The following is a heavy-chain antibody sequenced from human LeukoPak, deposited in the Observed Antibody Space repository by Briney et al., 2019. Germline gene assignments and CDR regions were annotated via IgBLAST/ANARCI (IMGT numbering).Heavy chain of an antibody. J-gene: IGHJ4*02. V-gene: IGHV4-34*01. CDR2: INHSGST. Sequence: IGEINHSGSTNYNPSLKSRVTISVDTSKNQFSLKLSSVTAADTAVYYCARYSAAAASYFDYWGQGTLVTVSS. D-gene: IGHD6-13*01. CDR3: ARYSAAAASYFDY.